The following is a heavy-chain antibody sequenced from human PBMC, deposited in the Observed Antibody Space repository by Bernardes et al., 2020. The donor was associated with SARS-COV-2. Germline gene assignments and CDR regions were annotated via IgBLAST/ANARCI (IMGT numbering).Heavy chain of an antibody. Sequence: SETLSLTRTVSGGSISSYYWSWIRQPPGKGLEWIGYINYSGNTHYNPSLKSRVTISVDTSKKQFSLNLTSVTAADTAVYYCGRFSFFFGMDVWGQGTTVTVSS. D-gene: IGHD3-16*02. CDR1: GGSISSYY. J-gene: IGHJ6*02. CDR3: GRFSFFFGMDV. V-gene: IGHV4-59*08. CDR2: INYSGNT.